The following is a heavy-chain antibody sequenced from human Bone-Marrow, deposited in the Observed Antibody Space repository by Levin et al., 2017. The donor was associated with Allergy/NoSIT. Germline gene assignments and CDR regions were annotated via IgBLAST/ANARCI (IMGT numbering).Heavy chain of an antibody. CDR1: GFTVSSNY. V-gene: IGHV3-53*01. CDR3: ARFLSVAGEFDY. J-gene: IGHJ4*02. Sequence: GGSLRLSCAASGFTVSSNYMSWVRQAPGKGLEWVSVIYSGGSTYYADSVKGRFTISRDNSKNTLYLQMNSLRAEDTAVYYCARFLSVAGEFDYWGQGTLVTVSS. CDR2: IYSGGST. D-gene: IGHD6-19*01.